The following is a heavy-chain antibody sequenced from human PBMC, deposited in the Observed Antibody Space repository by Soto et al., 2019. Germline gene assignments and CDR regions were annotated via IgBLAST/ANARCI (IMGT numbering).Heavy chain of an antibody. CDR2: IYSGGST. V-gene: IGHV3-53*01. Sequence: GGSLRLSCAASGFTVSSNYMSWVRQAPGKGLEWVSVIYSGGSTYYADSVKGRFTISRDNSKNTLYLQMNSLRAEDTAVYYCARAQHYDFWSGYYYFYYWGRETLFSVSS. CDR3: ARAQHYDFWSGYYYFYY. D-gene: IGHD3-3*01. J-gene: IGHJ4*01. CDR1: GFTVSSNY.